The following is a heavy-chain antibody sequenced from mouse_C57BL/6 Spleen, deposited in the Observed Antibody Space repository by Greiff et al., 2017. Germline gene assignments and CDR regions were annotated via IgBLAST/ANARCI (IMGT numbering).Heavy chain of an antibody. D-gene: IGHD1-1*01. V-gene: IGHV1-62-2*01. CDR2: FYPGSGSI. J-gene: IGHJ1*03. Sequence: VQLQQSGAELVKPGASVKLSCKASGYTFTEYTIPWVKQRPGQGLAWIGWFYPGSGSIKYNEKFKDKATLTADKSSNTVYMELSKLTSEDSAVYFCARHDPWYGSSSYWYFDDWGKGTTLTVSS. CDR1: GYTFTEYT. CDR3: ARHDPWYGSSSYWYFDD.